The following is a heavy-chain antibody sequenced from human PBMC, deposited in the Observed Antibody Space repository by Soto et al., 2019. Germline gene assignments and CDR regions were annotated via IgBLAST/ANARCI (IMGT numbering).Heavy chain of an antibody. J-gene: IGHJ6*02. V-gene: IGHV4-34*01. CDR3: ARGVLNHDFWSGPINCGMDV. Sequence: SETLSLTCAVYGGSFSAYYWNWIRQPPGKGLEWIGEFNHSGSTNYSQSLKSRVTISVDTSKNQFSLKLTSVTAADTAVYYCARGVLNHDFWSGPINCGMDVWGQGTTVTVSS. CDR2: FNHSGST. D-gene: IGHD3-3*01. CDR1: GGSFSAYY.